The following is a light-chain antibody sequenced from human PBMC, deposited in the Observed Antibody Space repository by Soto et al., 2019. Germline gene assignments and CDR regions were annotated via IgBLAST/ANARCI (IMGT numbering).Light chain of an antibody. CDR3: SSYTSSSIVNYV. V-gene: IGLV2-14*01. Sequence: QSALTQPASVSGSPGQLITISCTGTSSDVGGYNYVSWYQQHPGKAPKLMIYDVSNRPSGVSNRFSGSKSGNTASLTISGLQAEDEADYYCSSYTSSSIVNYVFGTGTKLTVL. CDR2: DVS. J-gene: IGLJ1*01. CDR1: SSDVGGYNY.